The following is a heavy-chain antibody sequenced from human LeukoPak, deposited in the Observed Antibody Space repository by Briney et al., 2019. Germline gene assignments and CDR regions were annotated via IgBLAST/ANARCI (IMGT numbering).Heavy chain of an antibody. CDR3: ARGRNFGSGSYVFDY. D-gene: IGHD3-10*01. J-gene: IGHJ4*02. CDR2: ISSSSSTI. CDR1: GFTFSSYS. Sequence: PGGSLRLSCAASGFTFSSYSMNWVRQAPGKGLEWVSYISSSSSTIYYADSVKGRFTISRDKSKNTVYLQMDSLRADDTAVYFCARGRNFGSGSYVFDYWGQGTLVTVSS. V-gene: IGHV3-48*01.